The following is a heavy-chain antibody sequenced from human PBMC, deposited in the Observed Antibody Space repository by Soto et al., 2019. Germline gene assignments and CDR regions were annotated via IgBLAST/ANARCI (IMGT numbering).Heavy chain of an antibody. J-gene: IGHJ6*02. CDR2: TIPIAGTA. V-gene: IGHV1-69*01. CDR1: GGTFKNYA. Sequence: QVQLVQSGAEVKKPGSSVKVSCKASGGTFKNYAVSWVRQAPGQGLEWMGGTIPIAGTANYAQKFQGRVTITADESTSTAYMELSSLSSEDTAVYYCAGHEWDCSGGSCYSWYYYYYGMDVWGQGTTVTVSS. D-gene: IGHD2-15*01. CDR3: AGHEWDCSGGSCYSWYYYYYGMDV.